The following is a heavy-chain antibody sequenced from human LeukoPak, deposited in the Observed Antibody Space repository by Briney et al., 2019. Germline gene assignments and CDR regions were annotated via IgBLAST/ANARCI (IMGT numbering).Heavy chain of an antibody. V-gene: IGHV4-4*07. CDR3: ARAGYYDSSGYLEFDY. CDR1: GGSISSYY. J-gene: IGHJ4*02. CDR2: IHTSGST. D-gene: IGHD3-22*01. Sequence: SETLSLTCTVSGGSISSYYWSWIRQPAGKGLEWIGRIHTSGSTNYNPSLKSRVTISVDTSKNQFSLKLSSVTAADTAVYYCARAGYYDSSGYLEFDYWGQGTLVTVSS.